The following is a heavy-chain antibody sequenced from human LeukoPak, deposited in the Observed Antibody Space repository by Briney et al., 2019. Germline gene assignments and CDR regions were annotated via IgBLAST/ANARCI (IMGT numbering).Heavy chain of an antibody. CDR1: GYTFTGYY. J-gene: IGHJ5*02. D-gene: IGHD6-13*01. CDR2: INPNSGGT. CDR3: ARPNVYSSSWYHWFDP. V-gene: IGHV1-2*02. Sequence: ASVKVSCKASGYTFTGYYMHWVRQAPGQGLEWMGWINPNSGGTNYAQKFQGRVTMTRDTSISTVYMELSRLRADDTAVYYCARPNVYSSSWYHWFDPWGQGTLVTVSS.